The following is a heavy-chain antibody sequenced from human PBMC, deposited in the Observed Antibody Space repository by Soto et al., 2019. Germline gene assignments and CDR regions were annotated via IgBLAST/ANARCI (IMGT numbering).Heavy chain of an antibody. CDR2: IYYSGST. V-gene: IGHV4-61*01. CDR3: ARDYCSGGSCHHGYYYGMDV. J-gene: IGHJ6*02. D-gene: IGHD2-15*01. Sequence: WETLSLTCTVSSGSVSSGSYYWSWIRQPPGKGLEWIGYIYYSGSTNYNPSLKSRVTISVDTSKNQFSLKLSSVTAADTAVYYCARDYCSGGSCHHGYYYGMDVWGQGTTVTVSS. CDR1: SGSVSSGSYY.